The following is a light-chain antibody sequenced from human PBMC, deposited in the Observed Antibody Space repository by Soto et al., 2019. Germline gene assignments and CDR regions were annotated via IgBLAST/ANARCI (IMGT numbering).Light chain of an antibody. J-gene: IGKJ1*01. CDR2: DAS. V-gene: IGKV1-5*01. Sequence: DIEMTQSPSTLSASVGDRVTITCRASQSISSRLPGYQQKPGKAPNLLIYDASSLESGDPSRFSGSGSGTEFTLTISSLQPDDFATYYCQQYQSSWTFGQGTKVEIK. CDR1: QSISSR. CDR3: QQYQSSWT.